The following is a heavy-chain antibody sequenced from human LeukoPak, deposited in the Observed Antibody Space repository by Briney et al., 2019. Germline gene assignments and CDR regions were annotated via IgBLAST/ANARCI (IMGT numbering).Heavy chain of an antibody. J-gene: IGHJ4*02. CDR1: GFTFISYT. Sequence: GGSLRLSCAASGFTFISYTMTWVRQAPGKGLEWVSSISSSSSYIYYADSVKGRFTISRDNSKKTLHLQINTLRAEDTAMYYCAKDLSPYSYGYGEFDYWGQGTLVTVSS. CDR3: AKDLSPYSYGYGEFDY. CDR2: ISSSSSYI. D-gene: IGHD5-18*01. V-gene: IGHV3-21*01.